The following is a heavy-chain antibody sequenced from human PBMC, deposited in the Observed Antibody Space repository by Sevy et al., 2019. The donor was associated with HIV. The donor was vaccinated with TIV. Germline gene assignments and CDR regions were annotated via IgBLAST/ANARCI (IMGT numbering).Heavy chain of an antibody. CDR1: GFSFSSYG. J-gene: IGHJ4*02. D-gene: IGHD2-21*01. CDR3: GKEGGGEGGDH. Sequence: GGSLRLSCAASGFSFSSYGMHWVRQAPGKGLEWMSYIQYDGSNKDYADSVKGRFTIYRDNSKNTLYLQMNSLRVEDTAVFYCGKEGGGEGGDHWGQGTLVTVSS. CDR2: IQYDGSNK. V-gene: IGHV3-30*02.